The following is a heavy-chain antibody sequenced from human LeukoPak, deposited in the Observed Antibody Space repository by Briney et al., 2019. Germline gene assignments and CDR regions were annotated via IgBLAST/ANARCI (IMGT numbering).Heavy chain of an antibody. V-gene: IGHV1-46*01. CDR3: ASIAAAGTDY. J-gene: IGHJ4*02. CDR1: GYTFTSYY. CDR2: INPSGGST. D-gene: IGHD6-13*01. Sequence: ASVKVSCKASGYTFTSYYMHWVRQAPGQGLEWMGIINPSGGSTSYAQKFQGRVTMTRGMSTSTVYMELSSLRSEDTAVYYCASIAAAGTDYWGQGTLVTVSS.